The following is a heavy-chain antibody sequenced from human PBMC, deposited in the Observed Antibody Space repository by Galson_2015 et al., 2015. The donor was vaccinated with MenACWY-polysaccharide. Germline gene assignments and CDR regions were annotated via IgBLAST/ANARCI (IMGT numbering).Heavy chain of an antibody. CDR1: DGSISGYY. V-gene: IGHV4-59*01. Sequence: LSLTCSVSDGSISGYYWSWIRQPPGKEPEWIGYIYYSGNTNYNPSLKSRVTISVDTSKNQFSLKLNSVTAADTAVYYCAREGASGGSLDYWGQGTLVTVSS. D-gene: IGHD2-15*01. CDR2: IYYSGNT. CDR3: AREGASGGSLDY. J-gene: IGHJ4*02.